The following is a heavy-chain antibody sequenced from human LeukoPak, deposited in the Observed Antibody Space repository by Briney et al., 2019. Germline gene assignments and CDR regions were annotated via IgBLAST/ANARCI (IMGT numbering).Heavy chain of an antibody. CDR3: ARLVYAISTFDY. J-gene: IGHJ4*02. CDR2: INPNSGST. CDR1: GYTFTGYY. D-gene: IGHD2-8*01. V-gene: IGHV1-2*02. Sequence: ASVKVSCKASGYTFTGYYMHWVRQAPGQGLEWMGWINPNSGSTNYAQKFQGRVTMTRDTSISTAYMELSRLRSDDTAVYYCARLVYAISTFDYWGQGTLVTVSS.